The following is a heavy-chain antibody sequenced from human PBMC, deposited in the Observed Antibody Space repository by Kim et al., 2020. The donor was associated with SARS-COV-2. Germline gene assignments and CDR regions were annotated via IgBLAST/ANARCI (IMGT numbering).Heavy chain of an antibody. V-gene: IGHV4-38-2*02. CDR2: IYHSGST. J-gene: IGHJ5*02. CDR1: GYSISSGYY. Sequence: SETLSLTCTVSGYSISSGYYWGWIRQPPGKGLEWIGSIYHSGSTYYNPSLKSRVTISVDTSKNQFSLKLSSVTAADTAVYYCAGAGSGSYSLDNWFDPWGQGTLVTVSS. CDR3: AGAGSGSYSLDNWFDP. D-gene: IGHD1-26*01.